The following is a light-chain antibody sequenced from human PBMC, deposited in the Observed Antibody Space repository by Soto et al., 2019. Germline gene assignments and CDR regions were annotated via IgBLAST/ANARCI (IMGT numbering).Light chain of an antibody. CDR1: QSVLYRSNNKNY. CDR2: WAS. J-gene: IGKJ4*01. Sequence: DILMTQSPDSLAVSLGERATINCKSSQSVLYRSNNKNYLAWYQQKPGQPPRLLIYWASIRESGVPDRFSGSGSETDFTLTISSLQAEDVAVYYCHQYYTTLTFGGGTKVDIK. CDR3: HQYYTTLT. V-gene: IGKV4-1*01.